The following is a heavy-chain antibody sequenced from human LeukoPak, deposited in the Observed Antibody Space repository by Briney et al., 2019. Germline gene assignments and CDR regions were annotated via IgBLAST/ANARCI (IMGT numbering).Heavy chain of an antibody. Sequence: SETLSLTCTVSGGSITIDSYYWGWIRQPPGKGLEWIGNIHYSGSTYYNPALKSRVTISVDTSRNQFSLRLSSVTAADTAVYYCARGIVVVPAANVDYWGQGTLVTVSS. CDR3: ARGIVVVPAANVDY. CDR1: GGSITIDSYY. V-gene: IGHV4-39*01. CDR2: IHYSGST. D-gene: IGHD2-2*01. J-gene: IGHJ4*02.